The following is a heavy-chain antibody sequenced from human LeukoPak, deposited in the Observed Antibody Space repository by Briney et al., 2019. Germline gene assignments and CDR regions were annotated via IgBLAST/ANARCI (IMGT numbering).Heavy chain of an antibody. V-gene: IGHV4-4*07. CDR2: IYTSGST. J-gene: IGHJ6*03. Sequence: SETPSLTCTVSGGSISSYYWSWIRQPAGKGLEWIGRIYTSGSTNYNPSLKSRVTMSVDTSKNQFSLKLSSVTAADTAVYYCARGVPAGPGYYYYYMDVWGKGTTVTVSS. D-gene: IGHD2-2*01. CDR3: ARGVPAGPGYYYYYMDV. CDR1: GGSISSYY.